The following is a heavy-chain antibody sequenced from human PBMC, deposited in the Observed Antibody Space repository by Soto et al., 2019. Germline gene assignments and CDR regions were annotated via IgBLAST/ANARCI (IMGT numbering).Heavy chain of an antibody. CDR2: MSHSGGT. CDR3: ARVERGTATTVVDAFDI. CDR1: GGSVNSGNYY. Sequence: QVQLQQWGAGLLKPSETLSLTCAVNGGSVNSGNYYWSWIRQPPGKGLEWIGEMSHSGGTHFNPSLKSRVTISVDTSQNQFSLKMSSVTAADTALYYCARVERGTATTVVDAFDIWGPGTMVTVSS. D-gene: IGHD1-1*01. J-gene: IGHJ3*02. V-gene: IGHV4-34*01.